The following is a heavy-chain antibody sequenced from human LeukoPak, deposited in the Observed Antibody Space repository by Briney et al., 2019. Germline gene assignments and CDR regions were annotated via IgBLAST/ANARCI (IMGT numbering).Heavy chain of an antibody. J-gene: IGHJ4*02. D-gene: IGHD6-13*01. CDR2: ISTSSSYI. CDR3: ARSGYSSSWYALDY. CDR1: GFTFSSYS. Sequence: AGGSLRLSCAASGFTFSSYSMNWVRQAPGKGLEWVSSISTSSSYIYYADSVKGRFTIPRDNAKNSLYLQMNSLRAEDTAVYYCARSGYSSSWYALDYWGQGTLVTVSS. V-gene: IGHV3-21*01.